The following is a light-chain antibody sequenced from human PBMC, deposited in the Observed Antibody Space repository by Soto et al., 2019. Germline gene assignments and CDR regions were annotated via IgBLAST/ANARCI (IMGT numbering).Light chain of an antibody. CDR1: QSVSSN. CDR2: GAS. V-gene: IGKV3-15*01. J-gene: IGKJ1*01. Sequence: EIVMTPSPATRSVSPGERATLSCRASQSVSSNLAWYQQKPGQAPRLLIYGASTRAAGIPDRFSGSGSGTEFTLTINSLQSEDFAVYYCHHYNNWPRTFGQGTKVDIK. CDR3: HHYNNWPRT.